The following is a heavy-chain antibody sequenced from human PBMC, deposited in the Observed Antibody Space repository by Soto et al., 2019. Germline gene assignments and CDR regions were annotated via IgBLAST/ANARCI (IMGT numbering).Heavy chain of an antibody. Sequence: GESLKISCKGSGYSFTSYWIGWVRHMPGKGLEWMGIIYPGDSDTRYSPSFQGQVTISADKSISTAYLQWSSLKASDTAMYYCARSMVRGVIPYYYGMDVWGQGTTVTVSS. CDR3: ARSMVRGVIPYYYGMDV. CDR1: GYSFTSYW. J-gene: IGHJ6*02. CDR2: IYPGDSDT. D-gene: IGHD3-10*01. V-gene: IGHV5-51*01.